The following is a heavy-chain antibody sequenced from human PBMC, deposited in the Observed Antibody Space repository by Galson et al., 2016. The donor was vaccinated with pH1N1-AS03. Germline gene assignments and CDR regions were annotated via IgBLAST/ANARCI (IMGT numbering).Heavy chain of an antibody. CDR1: GGTFATYA. V-gene: IGHV1-69*13. J-gene: IGHJ4*02. Sequence: SVKVSCKAPGGTFATYAISWVRQARGQGLEWMGGIIPLSETITYAQKFQGRLTITADDSTGTASMELTSLTSDDTAVYYCARDRYRDSSRDLYESVYWGQGTLVTVSS. CDR3: ARDRYRDSSRDLYESVY. D-gene: IGHD5-24*01. CDR2: IIPLSETI.